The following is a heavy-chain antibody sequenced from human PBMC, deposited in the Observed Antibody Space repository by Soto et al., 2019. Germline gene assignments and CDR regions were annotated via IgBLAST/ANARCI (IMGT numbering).Heavy chain of an antibody. CDR1: GFTFSSYG. J-gene: IGHJ6*02. D-gene: IGHD3-3*01. Sequence: LSLTCAASGFTFSSYGMHWVRQAPGKGLEWVAVIWYDGSNKYYADSVKGRFTISRDNSKNTLYLQMNSLRAEDTAVYYCARVSESYYDFWSGYSYGMDVWGQGTTVTVSS. CDR3: ARVSESYYDFWSGYSYGMDV. V-gene: IGHV3-33*01. CDR2: IWYDGSNK.